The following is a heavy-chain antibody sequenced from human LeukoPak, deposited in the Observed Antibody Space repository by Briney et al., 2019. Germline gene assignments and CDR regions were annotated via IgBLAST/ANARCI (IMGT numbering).Heavy chain of an antibody. J-gene: IGHJ2*01. Sequence: GGSLRLSCAASGFTFSSYTMKWVRQAPGKGLEWVSSISSSSSYIYYADSVRGRFTISRDNAKNSLYLQMKDLRAEDAAVYYCGREPISRYWYFDLWGRGTLVTVSS. CDR2: ISSSSSYI. CDR3: GREPISRYWYFDL. CDR1: GFTFSSYT. V-gene: IGHV3-21*01. D-gene: IGHD3-3*02.